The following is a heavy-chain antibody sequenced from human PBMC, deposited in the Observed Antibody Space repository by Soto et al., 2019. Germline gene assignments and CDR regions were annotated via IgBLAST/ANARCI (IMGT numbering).Heavy chain of an antibody. CDR2: ISYSGST. CDR3: ARWVLH. J-gene: IGHJ4*01. Sequence: QVQLQESGPGLVKPSQTLSITCTVSGGSIRCGGYYWSWTRQHPGTGLEWIGYISYSGSTYYTPSLKSRVTISVDTSKTQFSLILNSVTAADTAVYYCARWVLHGGQGTRVNVSS. V-gene: IGHV4-31*03. CDR1: GGSIRCGGYY.